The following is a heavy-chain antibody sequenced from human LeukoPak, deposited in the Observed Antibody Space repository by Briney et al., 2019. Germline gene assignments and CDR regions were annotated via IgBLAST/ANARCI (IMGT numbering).Heavy chain of an antibody. CDR3: AREGKFCSSTSCSIRDALDI. CDR2: INYSGTT. J-gene: IGHJ3*02. CDR1: GGSIRSYY. V-gene: IGHV4-59*01. D-gene: IGHD2-2*01. Sequence: SETLSLTCTVSGGSIRSYYWSWIRQPPGGGLEWIGYINYSGTTNYNPSLKSRVNISVDTSKNQFSLKLRSVTAADTAVYFCAREGKFCSSTSCSIRDALDIWGQGTMVTVSS.